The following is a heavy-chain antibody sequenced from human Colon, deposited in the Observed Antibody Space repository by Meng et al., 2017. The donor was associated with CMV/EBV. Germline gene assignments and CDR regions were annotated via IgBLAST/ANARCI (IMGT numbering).Heavy chain of an antibody. J-gene: IGHJ4*02. CDR2: IRFDGSQQ. CDR3: ATDHLWGMPN. CDR1: GFIFSHYS. Sequence: QVQLVESGGGVVQPGGSLGLSWVTSGFIFSHYSMRWVRQSPGKGLEWVAHIRFDGSQQFYVQSVKGRFTVSRHDPKNTLYLQMNDLRPEDTGVYYCATDHLWGMPNWGRGTLVTVSS. V-gene: IGHV3-30*02. D-gene: IGHD3-3*02.